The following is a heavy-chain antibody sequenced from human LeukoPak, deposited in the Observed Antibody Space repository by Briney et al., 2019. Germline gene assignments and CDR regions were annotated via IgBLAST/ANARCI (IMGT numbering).Heavy chain of an antibody. J-gene: IGHJ4*02. Sequence: GSLRLSCAASGFTFDDYAMHWVRQTPGKGLEWVSGISGSGGSTYYADSVKGRFTISRDNSKNTLYLQMNSLRAEDTAVYYCAKGITYYYDSSGYYGFDYWGQGTLVTVSS. CDR3: AKGITYYYDSSGYYGFDY. CDR1: GFTFDDYA. V-gene: IGHV3-23*01. D-gene: IGHD3-22*01. CDR2: ISGSGGST.